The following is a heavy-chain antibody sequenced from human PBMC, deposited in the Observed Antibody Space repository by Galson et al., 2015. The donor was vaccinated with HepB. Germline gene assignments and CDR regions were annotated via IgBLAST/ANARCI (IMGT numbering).Heavy chain of an antibody. D-gene: IGHD2-15*01. Sequence: SVKVSCKASGYTFTSYAMHWVRQAPGQRLEWMGWINAGNGNTKYSQKFQGRVTITRDTSASTAYMELSSLRSEDTAVYYCAVYCSGGSCLDYWGQGTLVTVSS. J-gene: IGHJ4*02. CDR2: INAGNGNT. V-gene: IGHV1-3*01. CDR3: AVYCSGGSCLDY. CDR1: GYTFTSYA.